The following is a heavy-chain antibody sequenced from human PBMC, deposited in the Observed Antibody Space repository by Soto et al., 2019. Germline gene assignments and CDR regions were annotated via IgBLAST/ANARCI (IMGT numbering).Heavy chain of an antibody. CDR3: ARGQRFSDWFDP. J-gene: IGHJ5*02. Sequence: PWKTLSLTCSVSGGTISGYYWTWIRQPAGKGLEWIGRIYSSGNTKYNPSLQSRVTMPLDTSNNQFSLRLTSVTAADTAVYYCARGQRFSDWFDPWGQGTLVTVSS. CDR1: GGTISGYY. CDR2: IYSSGNT. D-gene: IGHD3-3*01. V-gene: IGHV4-4*07.